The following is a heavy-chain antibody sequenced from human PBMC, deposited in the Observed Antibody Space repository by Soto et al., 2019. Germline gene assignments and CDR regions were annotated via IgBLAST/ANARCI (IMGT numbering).Heavy chain of an antibody. D-gene: IGHD5-12*01. J-gene: IGHJ4*02. Sequence: PGGSLRLSCASSGFTFSSYWMSWVRQAPGKGLEWVANIRYDGSNKYYVDSVKGRFTISRDNSKNTLYLQMNSLRAEDTAVYYCARDAPSGYDIDYWGQGTLVTVSS. CDR2: IRYDGSNK. CDR3: ARDAPSGYDIDY. V-gene: IGHV3-7*01. CDR1: GFTFSSYW.